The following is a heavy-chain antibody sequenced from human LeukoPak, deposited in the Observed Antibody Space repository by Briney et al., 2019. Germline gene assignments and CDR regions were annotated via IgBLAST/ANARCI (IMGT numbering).Heavy chain of an antibody. CDR1: GFTFSSYA. CDR2: ISGSGGGT. CDR3: AKDLGVTMIVIGDAFDI. V-gene: IGHV3-23*01. Sequence: GSLRLSCAASGFTFSSYAMSWVRQAPGKGLEWVSAISGSGGGTYYADSVKGRFTISRDNSKSTLYLQMNSLRAEDTAVYYCAKDLGVTMIVIGDAFDIWGQGTMVTVSS. D-gene: IGHD3-22*01. J-gene: IGHJ3*02.